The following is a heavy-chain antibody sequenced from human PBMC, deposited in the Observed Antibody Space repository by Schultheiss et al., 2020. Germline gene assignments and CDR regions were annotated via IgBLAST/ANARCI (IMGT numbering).Heavy chain of an antibody. Sequence: GSLRLSCTVSGGSVSSGSYYWSWIRQPPGKGLEWIGYIYYSGSTNYNPSLKSRVTISVDTSKNQFSLKLSSVTAADTAVYYCARNNFEFWGGYQYYYMDVWGKGTTVTVSS. V-gene: IGHV4-61*01. CDR3: ARNNFEFWGGYQYYYMDV. D-gene: IGHD3-3*01. CDR1: GGSVSSGSYY. J-gene: IGHJ6*03. CDR2: IYYSGST.